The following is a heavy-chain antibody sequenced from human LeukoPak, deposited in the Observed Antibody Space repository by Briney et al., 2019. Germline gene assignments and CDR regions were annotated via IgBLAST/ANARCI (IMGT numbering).Heavy chain of an antibody. J-gene: IGHJ4*02. Sequence: SETLSLTCTVSGGSISSSSAYWGWIRQPPGKGLEWNGSIYYSKNTYYNPSLKSRVTISADTSKNQFPLTLGSVSATDTAVYYCVSPRGFSYGYFDYWGQGTLVTVSS. D-gene: IGHD5-18*01. V-gene: IGHV4-39*01. CDR3: VSPRGFSYGYFDY. CDR1: GGSISSSSAY. CDR2: IYYSKNT.